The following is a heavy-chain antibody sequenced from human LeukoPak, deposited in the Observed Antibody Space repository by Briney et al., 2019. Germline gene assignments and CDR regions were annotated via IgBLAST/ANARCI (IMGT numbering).Heavy chain of an antibody. CDR2: INHSGST. V-gene: IGHV4-34*01. CDR3: ARIAVAGCLDY. Sequence: SETLSLTCAVYGGSFSGYYWSWIRQPPGKGLEWIGEINHSGSTNYNPSLKSRVTISVDTSKNQFSLKLSPVTAADTAVYYCARIAVAGCLDYWGQGTLVTVSS. CDR1: GGSFSGYY. D-gene: IGHD6-19*01. J-gene: IGHJ4*02.